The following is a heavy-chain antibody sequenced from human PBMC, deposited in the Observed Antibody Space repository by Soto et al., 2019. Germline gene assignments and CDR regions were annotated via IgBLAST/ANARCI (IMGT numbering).Heavy chain of an antibody. Sequence: QVQLVESGGGLVKPGGSLRLSCAASGFTFSDYYMNWIRQAPGKGLEWLSYSEGSSAYTNYADSVKGRLPISRDNAKNSLFLQLTSLRDEDTAVYYCARAVGNYYGMDVWGQGTTVTVSS. CDR3: ARAVGNYYGMDV. CDR2: SEGSSAYT. V-gene: IGHV3-11*05. CDR1: GFTFSDYY. J-gene: IGHJ6*02. D-gene: IGHD1-26*01.